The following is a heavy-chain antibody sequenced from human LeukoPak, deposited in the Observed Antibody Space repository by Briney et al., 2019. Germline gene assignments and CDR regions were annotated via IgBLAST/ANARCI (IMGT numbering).Heavy chain of an antibody. V-gene: IGHV1-8*01. CDR2: MNPNSGNT. CDR1: GYTFTSYD. J-gene: IGHJ6*02. Sequence: ASVKVSCKASGYTFTSYDINWVRQATGQGLEWMGWMNPNSGNTGYAQKFQGRVTVTRNTSISTAYMELSSLRSEDTAVYYCARAYSSSWPINYYYYYGMDVWGQGTTVTVSS. CDR3: ARAYSSSWPINYYYYYGMDV. D-gene: IGHD6-13*01.